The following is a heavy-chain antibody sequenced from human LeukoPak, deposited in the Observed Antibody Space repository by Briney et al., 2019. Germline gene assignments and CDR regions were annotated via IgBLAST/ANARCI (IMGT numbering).Heavy chain of an antibody. V-gene: IGHV3-21*01. CDR2: ISSSSSYI. Sequence: GGSLRLSCAASGFTFSSYSMNWVRQAPGKGLEWVSSISSSSSYIYYADSVKGRFTISRDNAKNSLYLQMNNLRAEDTAVYYCARGPYDYVWGSYRGIFDYWGQGTLVTVSS. CDR3: ARGPYDYVWGSYRGIFDY. J-gene: IGHJ4*02. D-gene: IGHD3-16*02. CDR1: GFTFSSYS.